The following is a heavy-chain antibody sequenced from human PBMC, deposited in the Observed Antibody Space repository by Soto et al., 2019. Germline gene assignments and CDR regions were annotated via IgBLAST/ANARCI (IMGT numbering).Heavy chain of an antibody. D-gene: IGHD2-21*01. V-gene: IGHV3-11*01. CDR1: GFSFRDYF. CDR2: IGPYGNSI. Sequence: PGESLKISCAASGFSFRDYFMSWLRQAPGKGLAWVSYIGPYGNSIYYADSVKGRFTISRDDATKSLHLHMNSLRTDDTAVYYCARDDHTYGVYWGQGTPVTVSS. CDR3: ARDDHTYGVY. J-gene: IGHJ4*02.